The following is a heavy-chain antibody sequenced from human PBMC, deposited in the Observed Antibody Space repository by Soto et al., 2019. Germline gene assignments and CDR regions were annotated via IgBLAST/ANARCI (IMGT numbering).Heavy chain of an antibody. J-gene: IGHJ5*02. CDR3: AINAVTGTGGSWFGP. V-gene: IGHV3-30*03. CDR1: GFTFSSYG. D-gene: IGHD6-19*01. Sequence: QVQLVESGGGVVQPGRSLRLSCAASGFTFSSYGMHWVRQAPGKGLEWVAVISYDGSNKYYADSVKGRFTIYRDNPKNTLYLEMNSLRAEDTAVYYCAINAVTGTGGSWFGPWGQGTLVTVSS. CDR2: ISYDGSNK.